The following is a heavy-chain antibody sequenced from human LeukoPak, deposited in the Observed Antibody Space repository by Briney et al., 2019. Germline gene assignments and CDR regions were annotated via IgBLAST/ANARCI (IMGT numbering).Heavy chain of an antibody. D-gene: IGHD2-15*01. Sequence: KASQTLSLTCTVSGGSISSGGYYWSWIRQHPGKGLEWIGYIYYSGSTYYNPSLKSRVTISVDTSKKQFSLKLSSVTAADTAVYYCARVSRLGGYCSGRTCLPKLDNWGQGTRVTVSS. J-gene: IGHJ4*02. V-gene: IGHV4-31*03. CDR2: IYYSGST. CDR3: ARVSRLGGYCSGRTCLPKLDN. CDR1: GGSISSGGYY.